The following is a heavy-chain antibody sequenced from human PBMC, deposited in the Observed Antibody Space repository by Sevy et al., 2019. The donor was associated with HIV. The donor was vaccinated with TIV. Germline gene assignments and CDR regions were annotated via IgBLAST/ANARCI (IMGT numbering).Heavy chain of an antibody. CDR1: GFSISPYA. D-gene: IGHD6-19*01. J-gene: IGHJ4*02. Sequence: GGSLRLSCAASGFSISPYAFHWVRQAPGKGLEWVALMSYDGSTRYYADSAKGRFAISKDNSKNTLYLQMNSLRIEDTAIYYCARDAGYSTGWYAGYWGQGTQVTVSS. CDR2: MSYDGSTR. V-gene: IGHV3-30*09. CDR3: ARDAGYSTGWYAGY.